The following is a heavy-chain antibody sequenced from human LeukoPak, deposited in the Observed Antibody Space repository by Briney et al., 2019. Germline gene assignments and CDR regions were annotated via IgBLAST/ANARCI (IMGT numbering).Heavy chain of an antibody. V-gene: IGHV1-2*02. CDR2: IHPDSGGT. J-gene: IGHJ5*02. CDR1: EYTFTGYY. D-gene: IGHD3-10*01. Sequence: ASVKVSCKASEYTFTGYYMHWVRQAPGQGLEWVGFIHPDSGGTYYAQTVQGRVTISRDTSISTAYIELSRLRADDTAVYYCARNGVLRFREFERPAWFDPWGQGTLVTVSS. CDR3: ARNGVLRFREFERPAWFDP.